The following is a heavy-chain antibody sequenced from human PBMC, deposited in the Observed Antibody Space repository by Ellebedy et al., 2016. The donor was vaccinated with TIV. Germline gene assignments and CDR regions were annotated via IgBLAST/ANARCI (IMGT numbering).Heavy chain of an antibody. CDR3: ARFSGSGRYYFDY. Sequence: GGSLRLSXAASGITFSSYDIHWVRQAPGRGLEWVAVMYYDGSTHYYSDSVQGRFTISRDNSKNTLYLQMNSLRTEDTAVYYCARFSGSGRYYFDYWGQGTLVTVSS. V-gene: IGHV3-33*01. J-gene: IGHJ4*02. D-gene: IGHD3-10*01. CDR1: GITFSSYD. CDR2: MYYDGSTH.